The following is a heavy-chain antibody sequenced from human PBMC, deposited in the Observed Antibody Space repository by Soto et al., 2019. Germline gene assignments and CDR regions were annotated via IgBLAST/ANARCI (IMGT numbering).Heavy chain of an antibody. CDR3: AKDMRGGSSSSRYYYGLDV. V-gene: IGHV3-9*01. D-gene: IGHD6-13*01. CDR1: GFTFDDYA. CDR2: ISWNSGTI. Sequence: EVQLVESGGGLVQPGRSLRLSCAASGFTFDDYAMHWVRQAPGKGLEWVSGISWNSGTIVYADSVKGRFTISRDTAKNSLYLQMNSLRGEDTALYYCAKDMRGGSSSSRYYYGLDVWGQGTTVTVSS. J-gene: IGHJ6*02.